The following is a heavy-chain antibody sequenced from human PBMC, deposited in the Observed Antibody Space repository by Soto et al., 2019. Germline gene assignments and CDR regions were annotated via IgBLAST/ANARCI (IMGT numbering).Heavy chain of an antibody. J-gene: IGHJ4*02. CDR3: AREGDDSTD. Sequence: GGSLRLSCAASGFTFSSYAMHWVRQAPGKGLEWVAVISYDGSNKYYADSVKGRFTISRDNSKNTLYLQMNSLRAEDTAVYYCAREGDDSTDWGQGTLVTVSS. CDR2: ISYDGSNK. D-gene: IGHD3-22*01. V-gene: IGHV3-30-3*01. CDR1: GFTFSSYA.